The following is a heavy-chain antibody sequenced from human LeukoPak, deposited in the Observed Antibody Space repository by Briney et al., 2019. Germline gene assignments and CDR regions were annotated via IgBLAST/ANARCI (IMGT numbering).Heavy chain of an antibody. V-gene: IGHV3-74*01. D-gene: IGHD1-26*01. J-gene: IGHJ4*02. CDR1: GFTFSSNW. CDR2: INEDGSTT. CDR3: VRDLGGRSGH. Sequence: GGSLRLSCAASGFTFSSNWMHWVRQAPGKGLVWVSRINEDGSTTNYADSVKDRSTIFRDNAKNTLYLQMNSLRAEDTAVYYCVRDLGGRSGHWGQGTLVTVSS.